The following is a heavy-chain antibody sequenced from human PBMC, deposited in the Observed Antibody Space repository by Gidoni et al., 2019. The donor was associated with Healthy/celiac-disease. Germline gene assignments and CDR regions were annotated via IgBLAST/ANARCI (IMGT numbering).Heavy chain of an antibody. CDR3: ATDGYCSGGSCYSSVDY. CDR2: ISSSSSTR. CDR1: GFTFSSYS. V-gene: IGHV3-48*01. J-gene: IGHJ4*02. D-gene: IGHD2-15*01. Sequence: EVQLVESGGGLVQPGGSLRLSCAASGFTFSSYSLNWVRQAPGKGLEWVSYISSSSSTRYYADSVKGRFTISRDNAKNSLYLQMNSLRAEDTAVYYCATDGYCSGGSCYSSVDYWGQGTLVTVSS.